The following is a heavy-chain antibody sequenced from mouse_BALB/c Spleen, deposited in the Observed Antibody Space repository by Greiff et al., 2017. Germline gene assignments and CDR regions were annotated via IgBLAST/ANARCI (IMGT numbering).Heavy chain of an antibody. J-gene: IGHJ3*01. D-gene: IGHD1-2*01. Sequence: QSGAELVKPGASVKMSCKASGYTFTSYNMHWVKQTPGQGLEWIGAIYPGNGDTSYNQKFKGKATLTADKSSSTAYMQLSSLTSEDSAVYYCARSHYYGSGRFAYWGQGTLVTVSA. CDR2: IYPGNGDT. CDR3: ARSHYYGSGRFAY. CDR1: GYTFTSYN. V-gene: IGHV1-12*01.